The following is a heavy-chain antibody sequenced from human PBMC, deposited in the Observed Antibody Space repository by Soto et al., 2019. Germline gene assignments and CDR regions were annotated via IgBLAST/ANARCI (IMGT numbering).Heavy chain of an antibody. CDR1: GGSIGSSSYY. CDR2: LYYTGTT. CDR3: ARDDHIVVVPTSLGAMDV. D-gene: IGHD2-2*01. Sequence: PSETLSLTCSVSGGSIGSSSYYFGWIRQPPGKGLEWIGSLYYTGTTYYNSSLKSRVTISADKSQNQFSLRLSSVTAADSAVYYCARDDHIVVVPTSLGAMDVWGQGTTVTVS. J-gene: IGHJ6*02. V-gene: IGHV4-39*07.